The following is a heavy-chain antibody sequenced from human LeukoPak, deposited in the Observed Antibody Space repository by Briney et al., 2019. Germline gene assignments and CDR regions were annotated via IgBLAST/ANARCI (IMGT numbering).Heavy chain of an antibody. CDR1: GFTFSSFD. CDR3: ARGPPRGKYYYVDV. CDR2: IGTASDT. D-gene: IGHD1-1*01. J-gene: IGHJ6*03. V-gene: IGHV3-13*01. Sequence: GGSLRLSCAASGFTFSSFDMHWVRQPTGQGLEWVSTIGTASDTYYQGSVEGRFTLSRDNAKNSLYLQMNSLTAGDTAVYYCARGPPRGKYYYVDVWGKGTTVTVSS.